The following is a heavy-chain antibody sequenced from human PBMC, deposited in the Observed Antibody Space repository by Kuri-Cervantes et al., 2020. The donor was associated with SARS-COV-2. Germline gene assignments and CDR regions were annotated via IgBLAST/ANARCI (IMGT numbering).Heavy chain of an antibody. Sequence: GGSLRPSCAASGSTFISYVMHWVRQAPGKGLEWGAFIRYNGSNKYYADSVKGRFTISRDNSKNTLYLQMNSRRAEETAVYYCASGPLFYDSSGYSTYYDYYYGMDVWGQGTTVTVSS. CDR2: IRYNGSNK. V-gene: IGHV3-30*02. CDR1: GSTFISYV. CDR3: ASGPLFYDSSGYSTYYDYYYGMDV. J-gene: IGHJ6*02. D-gene: IGHD3-22*01.